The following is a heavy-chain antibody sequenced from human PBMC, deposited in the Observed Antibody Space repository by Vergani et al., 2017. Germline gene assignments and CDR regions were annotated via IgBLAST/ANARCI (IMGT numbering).Heavy chain of an antibody. CDR1: GYTFTSYA. D-gene: IGHD6-13*01. CDR2: INTGNGNT. V-gene: IGHV1-3*04. J-gene: IGHJ5*02. Sequence: QVQLVQSGAEVKKPGASVKVSCKASGYTFTSYAMHWVRQAPGQRLEWMGWINTGNGNTKYSQKFQGRVTITRDTSASTAYMELSSLRSENTAVYYCAREYSSSLYPTAKNGFDPWGQGTLVTVSS. CDR3: AREYSSSLYPTAKNGFDP.